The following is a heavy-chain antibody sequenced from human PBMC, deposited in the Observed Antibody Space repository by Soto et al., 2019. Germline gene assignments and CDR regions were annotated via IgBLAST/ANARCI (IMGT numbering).Heavy chain of an antibody. CDR2: INHSGST. Sequence: PSDTLSLTYAVYGGSFSCYYWSGSRQPPGKGLEWIGEINHSGSTNYNPSLKSRVTISVDTSKNQFSLQLSSVTAADTAVYYCARGALYYYYYYGMDVWGQGTTVTVSS. J-gene: IGHJ6*02. CDR3: ARGALYYYYYYGMDV. CDR1: GGSFSCYY. V-gene: IGHV4-34*01.